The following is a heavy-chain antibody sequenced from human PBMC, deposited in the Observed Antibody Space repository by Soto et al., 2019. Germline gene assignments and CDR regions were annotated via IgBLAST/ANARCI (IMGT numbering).Heavy chain of an antibody. Sequence: GGSLRLSCAASGFTFSSYGMHWVRQAPGKGLEWVAVISYDGSNKYYADSVKGRFTISRDNSKNTLYLQMNSLRAEDTAVYYCAKDRALVDTAMTFDYWGQGTLVTVSP. CDR1: GFTFSSYG. CDR3: AKDRALVDTAMTFDY. CDR2: ISYDGSNK. J-gene: IGHJ4*02. D-gene: IGHD5-18*01. V-gene: IGHV3-30*18.